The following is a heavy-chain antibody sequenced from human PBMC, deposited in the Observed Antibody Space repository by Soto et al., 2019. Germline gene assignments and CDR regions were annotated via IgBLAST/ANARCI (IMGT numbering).Heavy chain of an antibody. CDR2: IKSRVDGGTT. J-gene: IGHJ4*02. CDR3: AADSPARGRVEFAY. CDR1: GFTFSGAW. V-gene: IGHV3-15*01. Sequence: EVQLVESGGGSAKPGGSLRLSCAASGFTFSGAWMSWVRQAPGRGLEWVGRIKSRVDGGTTDYAAPVTGRFTISRGDSKNMLYLQITSLEAEDTAVYYCAADSPARGRVEFAYWGQGGLVTVSS. D-gene: IGHD1-1*01.